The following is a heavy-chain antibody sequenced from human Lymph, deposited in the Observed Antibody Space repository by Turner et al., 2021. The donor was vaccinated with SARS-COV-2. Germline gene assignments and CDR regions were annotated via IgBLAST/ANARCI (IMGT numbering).Heavy chain of an antibody. Sequence: EVRLVESGGGLVQPGASLRLSCAASGFTVSSNYMTWVRQAPGKGLEWVSVIYSGGSTYYADSVKGRFTISRHNSKHTLYLQMNSLRAEDTAVDYCARDEGHYGMDVWGQGTTVTVSS. CDR3: ARDEGHYGMDV. CDR2: IYSGGST. J-gene: IGHJ6*02. CDR1: GFTVSSNY. V-gene: IGHV3-53*04.